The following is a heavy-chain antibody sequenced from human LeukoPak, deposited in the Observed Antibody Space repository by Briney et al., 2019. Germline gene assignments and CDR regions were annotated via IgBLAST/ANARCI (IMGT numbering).Heavy chain of an antibody. D-gene: IGHD2-21*01. V-gene: IGHV5-51*01. J-gene: IGHJ3*02. Sequence: GESLKISCKGSGYSFTSYWIGWVRQMPGKGLEWMGIIYPGDSDTRYSPSFQGQVTISADKSISTAYLQWSGLKASDTAMYYCARLPGIPRHGNAFDIWGQGTMVTVSS. CDR2: IYPGDSDT. CDR3: ARLPGIPRHGNAFDI. CDR1: GYSFTSYW.